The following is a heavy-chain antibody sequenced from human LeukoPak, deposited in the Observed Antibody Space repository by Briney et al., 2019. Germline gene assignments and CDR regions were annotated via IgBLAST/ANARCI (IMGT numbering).Heavy chain of an antibody. V-gene: IGHV1-2*02. J-gene: IGHJ4*02. CDR1: GYTFTGYC. D-gene: IGHD3-22*01. CDR3: ARASITMIVVVSQNLDY. Sequence: ASVKVSCKASGYTFTGYCMHWVRQAPGQGLEWMGWINPNSGGTNYAQKFQGRVTMTRDTSISTAYMELSRLRSDDTAVYYCARASITMIVVVSQNLDYWGQGTLVTVSS. CDR2: INPNSGGT.